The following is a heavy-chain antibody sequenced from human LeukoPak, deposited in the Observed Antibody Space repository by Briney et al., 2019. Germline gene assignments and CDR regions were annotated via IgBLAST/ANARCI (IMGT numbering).Heavy chain of an antibody. D-gene: IGHD6-19*01. CDR2: TSWNNASI. J-gene: IGHJ3*02. CDR1: GFTFDDYA. Sequence: GRSLRLSCAASGFTFDDYAMLWLRPAPGQGLEGVSGTSWNNASIGYAHSVKGRFTISRDNAKNSLYLQMNSLRAEDMALYYCAKDIGYSSGLYSAFDIWGQGTMVTVSS. CDR3: AKDIGYSSGLYSAFDI. V-gene: IGHV3-9*03.